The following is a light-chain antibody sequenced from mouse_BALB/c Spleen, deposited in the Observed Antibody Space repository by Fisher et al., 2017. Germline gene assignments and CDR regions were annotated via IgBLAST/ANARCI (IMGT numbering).Light chain of an antibody. V-gene: IGKV4-78*01. J-gene: IGKJ1*01. CDR1: SSVSSSY. CDR3: QQYSGYPLT. CDR2: STS. Sequence: IVMTQTTAIMSASPGEKVTLTCSASSSVSSSYLYWYQQKPGSSPKLWIYSTSNLASGVPARFSGSGSGTSYSLTISSVEAEDAATYYCQQYSGYPLTFGGGTKLEIK.